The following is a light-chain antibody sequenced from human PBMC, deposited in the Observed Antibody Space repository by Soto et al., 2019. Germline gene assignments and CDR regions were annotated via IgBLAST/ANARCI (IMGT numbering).Light chain of an antibody. J-gene: IGKJ5*01. CDR2: GAS. Sequence: EIVMTQSPATLSVSPGERATLSCRASQSVSSKLAWYQQKPGQAPRLLIYGASTRATGIPARFSGSGSGTEFTLTISSLQSEDFAVYYCQQRSNWLITFGQGTRLEIK. CDR1: QSVSSK. CDR3: QQRSNWLIT. V-gene: IGKV3-15*01.